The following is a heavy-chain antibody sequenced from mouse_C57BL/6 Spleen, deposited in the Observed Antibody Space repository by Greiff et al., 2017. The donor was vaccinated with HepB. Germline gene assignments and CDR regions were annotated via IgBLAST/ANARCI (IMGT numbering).Heavy chain of an antibody. CDR2: IYPGSGST. Sequence: VQLQQSGAELVKPGASVKMSCKASGYTFTSYWITWVKQRPGQGLEWIGDIYPGSGSTNYNEKFKSKATLTVDTSSITAYMQLSSLASEDSAVYYCARRGPYAPYAYWSQGTLVTVAA. CDR3: ARRGPYAPYAY. CDR1: GYTFTSYW. J-gene: IGHJ3*01. D-gene: IGHD1-1*01. V-gene: IGHV1-55*01.